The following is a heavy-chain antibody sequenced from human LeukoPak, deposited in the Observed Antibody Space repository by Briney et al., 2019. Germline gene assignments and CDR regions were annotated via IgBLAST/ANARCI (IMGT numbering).Heavy chain of an antibody. D-gene: IGHD3-10*01. J-gene: IGHJ5*02. CDR1: GGTFSSYA. CDR3: ARGLSVRGGNWFDP. Sequence: ASVKVSCKASGGTFSSYAISWVRQAPGQGLEWMGWINPNSGGTNYAQKFQGWVTMTRDTSISTAYMELSRLRSDDTAVYYCARGLSVRGGNWFDPWGQGTLVTVSS. CDR2: INPNSGGT. V-gene: IGHV1-2*04.